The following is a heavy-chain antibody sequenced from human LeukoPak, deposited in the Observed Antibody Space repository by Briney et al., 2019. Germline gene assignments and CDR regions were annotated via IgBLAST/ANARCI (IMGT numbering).Heavy chain of an antibody. J-gene: IGHJ4*02. Sequence: GGSLRLSCAASGLTSGKYWMSWVRQAPGKGLEWVSVIYSGGSAYYADSVKGRFTISRDNSKNTLYLQMNSLRAEDTAVYYCARDQSPDYGSGSYPDYWGQGTLVTVSS. V-gene: IGHV3-66*01. CDR1: GLTSGKYW. D-gene: IGHD3-10*01. CDR3: ARDQSPDYGSGSYPDY. CDR2: IYSGGSA.